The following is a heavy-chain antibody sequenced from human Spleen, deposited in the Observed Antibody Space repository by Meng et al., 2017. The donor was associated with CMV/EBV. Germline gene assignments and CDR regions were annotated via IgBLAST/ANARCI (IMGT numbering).Heavy chain of an antibody. CDR3: ARVGCGYSGYDWVF. Sequence: QEQLVQSGAEGKSPGASVKVSCKASGYTFNSYDINWVRQATGQGLEWMGCVKPDNGNTGYAQKFQDRVTVTADTSISTAYMDLSSLTSEDTAVYYCARVGCGYSGYDWVFWGQGTLVTVSS. CDR1: GYTFNSYD. CDR2: VKPDNGNT. V-gene: IGHV1-8*01. D-gene: IGHD5-12*01. J-gene: IGHJ4*02.